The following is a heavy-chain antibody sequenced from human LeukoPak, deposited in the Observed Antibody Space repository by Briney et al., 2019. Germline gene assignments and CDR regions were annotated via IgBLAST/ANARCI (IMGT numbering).Heavy chain of an antibody. CDR3: SVAAAGMGNWFDP. CDR1: GGSISSSSYY. D-gene: IGHD6-13*01. CDR2: IYYSGST. V-gene: IGHV4-39*07. Sequence: SETLSLTCTVSGGSISSSSYYWGWLRQPPGKGLEWIGSIYYSGSTYYNPSLKSRVTLSVDTSKNQFSLNLRSVTAADTAVYYCSVAAAGMGNWFDPWGQGTLVTVSS. J-gene: IGHJ5*02.